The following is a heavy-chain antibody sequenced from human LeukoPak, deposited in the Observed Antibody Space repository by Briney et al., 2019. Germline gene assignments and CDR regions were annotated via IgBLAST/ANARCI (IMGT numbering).Heavy chain of an antibody. V-gene: IGHV3-11*01. D-gene: IGHD3-10*01. CDR1: GFTFSDYY. CDR3: ASVSEDTGEPGGY. J-gene: IGHJ4*02. CDR2: ISTSGATI. Sequence: PGGSLRLSCAASGFTFSDYYMSWIRQAPGKGLEWVSYISTSGATIYYADSVKGRFTISRDNAKNSLYLQMHSLRAEDTAVYYCASVSEDTGEPGGYWGQGTLVTVSS.